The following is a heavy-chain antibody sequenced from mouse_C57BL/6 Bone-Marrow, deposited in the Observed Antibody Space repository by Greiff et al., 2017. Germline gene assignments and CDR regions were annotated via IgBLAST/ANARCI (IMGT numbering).Heavy chain of an antibody. CDR1: GFTFSSYA. Sequence: EVQLVESGGGLVKPGGSLKLSCAASGFTFSSYAMSWVRQTPEKRLEWVATISDGGSYTYYPDNVKGRFTISRDNAKNNLYLQMSHLKSVDTAMYYCARDHNGPDYWGQGTTLTVSS. CDR2: ISDGGSYT. D-gene: IGHD1-1*01. J-gene: IGHJ2*01. CDR3: ARDHNGPDY. V-gene: IGHV5-4*01.